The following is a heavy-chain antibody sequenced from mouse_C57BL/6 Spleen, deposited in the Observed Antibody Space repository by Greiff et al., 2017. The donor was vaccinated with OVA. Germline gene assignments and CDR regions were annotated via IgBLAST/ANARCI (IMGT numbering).Heavy chain of an antibody. CDR3: ASGGTAQATFAY. D-gene: IGHD3-2*02. Sequence: QVQLQQPGAELVKPGASVKLSCKASGYTFTSYWMQWVKQRPGQGLEWIGEIDPSDSYTNYNQKFKGKATLTVDTSSSTAYMQLSSLTSEDSAVYYCASGGTAQATFAYWGQGTLVTVSA. CDR1: GYTFTSYW. CDR2: IDPSDSYT. V-gene: IGHV1-50*01. J-gene: IGHJ3*01.